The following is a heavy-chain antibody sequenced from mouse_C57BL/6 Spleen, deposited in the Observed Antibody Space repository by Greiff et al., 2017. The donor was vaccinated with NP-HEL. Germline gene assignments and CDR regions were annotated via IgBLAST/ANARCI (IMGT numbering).Heavy chain of an antibody. J-gene: IGHJ2*01. CDR3: ARLYDGYYFDY. CDR2: IYPGSGNT. D-gene: IGHD2-3*01. V-gene: IGHV1-76*01. CDR1: GYTFTDYY. Sequence: VKLQESGAELVRPGASVKLSCKASGYTFTDYYINWVKQRPGQGLEWIARIYPGSGNTYYNEKFKGKATLTAEKSSSTAYMQLSSLTSEDSAVYFCARLYDGYYFDYWGQGTTLTVSS.